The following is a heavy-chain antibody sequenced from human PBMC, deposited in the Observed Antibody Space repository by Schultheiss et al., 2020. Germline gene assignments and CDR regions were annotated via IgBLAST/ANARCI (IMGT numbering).Heavy chain of an antibody. CDR1: GFTFSSYA. D-gene: IGHD2-2*02. CDR3: ARVRTPQYQLLYYGGGYYFDY. J-gene: IGHJ4*02. V-gene: IGHV3-23*01. Sequence: GESLKISCAASGFTFSSYAMNWVRQAPGKGLEWVSAISGSGGSTYYADSVKGRFTISRDNSNNTLYLQMNSLRAEDTAVYYCARVRTPQYQLLYYGGGYYFDYWGQGTLVTVSS. CDR2: ISGSGGST.